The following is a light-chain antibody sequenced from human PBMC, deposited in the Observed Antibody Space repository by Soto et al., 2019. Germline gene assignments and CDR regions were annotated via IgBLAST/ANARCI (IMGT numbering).Light chain of an antibody. CDR3: ASWDDSLNARV. V-gene: IGLV1-44*01. Sequence: QAVVTQPPSASGAPGQRVTISCSGSTSNIGSNTVHWYQQLPGTAPKLLIYSHNQRPSGVPDRFSGSKSGTSASLAISGLQSEDEADYYCASWDDSLNARVFGGGTKLTVL. J-gene: IGLJ3*02. CDR1: TSNIGSNT. CDR2: SHN.